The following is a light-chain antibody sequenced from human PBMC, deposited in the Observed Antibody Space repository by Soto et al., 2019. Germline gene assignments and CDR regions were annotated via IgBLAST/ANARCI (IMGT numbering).Light chain of an antibody. CDR1: QSVSSN. Sequence: EIVMTQSPATLSVSPGGRATLSCRASQSVSSNLAWYQQKPGQAPRLLIYGASTRATGIPVRFSGSGSGTEFTLTISSLQSEDFAVYYCQQYNNWPDMYTFGQGTKLEIK. CDR2: GAS. CDR3: QQYNNWPDMYT. J-gene: IGKJ2*01. V-gene: IGKV3-15*01.